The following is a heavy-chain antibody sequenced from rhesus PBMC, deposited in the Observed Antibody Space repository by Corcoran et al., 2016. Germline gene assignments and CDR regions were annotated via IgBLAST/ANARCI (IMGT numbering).Heavy chain of an antibody. J-gene: IGHJ4*01. D-gene: IGHD4-4*01. CDR2: ICGNIGNS. CDR1: GASISSYW. Sequence: QVQLQESGPGLVKPSETLSPTCAVSGASISSYWWSWIRQPPGKGLERIGEICGNIGNSFYHPSLKGRVIISKDSSKNQFSLKLSSVTAADTAVYYCARSGYGSGGVYWGQGILVTVSS. V-gene: IGHV4-80*01. CDR3: ARSGYGSGGVY.